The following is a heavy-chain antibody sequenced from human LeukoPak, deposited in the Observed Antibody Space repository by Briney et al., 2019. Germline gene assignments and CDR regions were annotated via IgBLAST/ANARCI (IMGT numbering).Heavy chain of an antibody. V-gene: IGHV4-34*01. D-gene: IGHD5-12*01. Sequence: PSETLSLTCAVYGGSFSDYYWSWIRQPPGKGLEWIGETNHSGSTNYNPSLKSRVTISVDTSKNQFSLKLSSVTAADTAVYYCARVGMATSNYWGQGTLVTVSS. J-gene: IGHJ4*02. CDR2: TNHSGST. CDR1: GGSFSDYY. CDR3: ARVGMATSNY.